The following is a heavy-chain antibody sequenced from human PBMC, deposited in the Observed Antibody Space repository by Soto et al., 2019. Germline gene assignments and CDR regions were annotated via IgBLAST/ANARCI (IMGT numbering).Heavy chain of an antibody. D-gene: IGHD3-22*01. V-gene: IGHV4-61*01. CDR2: IFYSGST. CDR1: GGSVSSSSYY. Sequence: PSETLSLTCTVSGGSVSSSSYYWSWIRQPPGKGLEWIGYIFYSGSTNYNPSLKSRVTISVDTSKNQFSLKLSSVTAADTAVYFCARALPNYYDSTGYSTLFDHWGLGTLVTVSS. J-gene: IGHJ4*02. CDR3: ARALPNYYDSTGYSTLFDH.